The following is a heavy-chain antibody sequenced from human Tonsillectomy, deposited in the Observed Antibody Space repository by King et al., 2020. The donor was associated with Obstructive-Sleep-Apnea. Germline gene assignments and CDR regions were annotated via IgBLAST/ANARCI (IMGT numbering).Heavy chain of an antibody. CDR1: GFTFSSYS. V-gene: IGHV3-21*01. J-gene: IGHJ4*02. CDR2: ISRSPTYI. CDR3: ARERYSSSLVRGYFDY. D-gene: IGHD6-13*01. Sequence: VQLVESGGGLVKPGGSLRLAGAASGFTFSSYSMDWGRQAPGKGLDWVSSISRSPTYIYYADSVKGRFTISRDNAKNSLDLQMNSLRAEDTAVYYCARERYSSSLVRGYFDYWGQGTLVTVSS.